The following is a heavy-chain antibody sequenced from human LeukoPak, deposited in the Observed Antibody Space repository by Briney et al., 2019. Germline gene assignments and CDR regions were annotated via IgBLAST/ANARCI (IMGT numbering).Heavy chain of an antibody. CDR1: GFTFRSYW. CDR3: AKEGDYPILTYDS. Sequence: GGSLRLSCAASGFTFRSYWMNWLRQAPGKGLEWVANVKQDGSEKYYVDSVKGRFTISRDNAKNSLYLQMNSLRAEDTAVYYCAKEGDYPILTYDSWGQGALVTVSS. D-gene: IGHD4-17*01. CDR2: VKQDGSEK. J-gene: IGHJ5*01. V-gene: IGHV3-7*01.